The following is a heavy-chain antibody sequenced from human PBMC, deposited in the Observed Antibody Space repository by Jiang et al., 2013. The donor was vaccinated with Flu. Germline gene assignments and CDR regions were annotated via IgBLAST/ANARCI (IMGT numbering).Heavy chain of an antibody. V-gene: IGHV4-61*01. CDR1: GGSVSSNNYY. Sequence: LLKPSETLSLTCAVSGGSVSSNNYYWSWIRQPPGKGLEWIGYIYYSGSTNYNPSLKSRVTISVDTSKNQFSLKLSSVTAADTAVYYCARGLNWGGPPVDYWGQGTLVTVSS. J-gene: IGHJ4*02. CDR3: ARGLNWGGPPVDY. CDR2: IYYSGST. D-gene: IGHD7-27*01.